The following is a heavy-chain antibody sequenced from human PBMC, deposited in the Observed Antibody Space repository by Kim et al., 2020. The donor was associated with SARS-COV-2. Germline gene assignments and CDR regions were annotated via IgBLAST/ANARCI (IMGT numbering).Heavy chain of an antibody. D-gene: IGHD5-18*01. CDR1: GGSFSGYY. CDR2: INHSGST. J-gene: IGHJ4*02. CDR3: ARGREGDTAMAPICY. V-gene: IGHV4-34*01. Sequence: SETLSLTCAVYGGSFSGYYWSWIRQPPGKGLEWIGEINHSGSTNYNPSLKSRVTISVDTSKNQFSLKLSSVTAADTAVYYCARGREGDTAMAPICYWGQGTLVTVSS.